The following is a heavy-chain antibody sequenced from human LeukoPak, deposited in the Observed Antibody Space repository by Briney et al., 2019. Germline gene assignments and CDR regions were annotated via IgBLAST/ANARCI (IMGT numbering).Heavy chain of an antibody. D-gene: IGHD2/OR15-2a*01. CDR3: AKDLYASLN. CDR2: TSGSGGST. J-gene: IGHJ4*02. V-gene: IGHV3-23*01. CDR1: GFTFSSYS. Sequence: GGSLRLSCAASGFTFSSYSMNWVRQAPGKGLEWVSGTSGSGGSTYYADSVKGRFTISRDNSKNTLYLQMNSLRPEDTALYYCAKDLYASLNWGQGTLVTVSS.